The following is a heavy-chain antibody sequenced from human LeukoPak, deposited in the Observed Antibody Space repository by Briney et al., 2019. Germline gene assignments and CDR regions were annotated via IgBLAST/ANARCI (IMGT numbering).Heavy chain of an antibody. V-gene: IGHV3-23*01. CDR3: AKVLTIALGAFDI. Sequence: QPGGSLRLSCAASGFTFSSYAITWVRQAPGKGLEFVSALSGSGSSTYYADSVKGRFTISRDNSKNTLFLQMNSLRAEDTAVYYCAKVLTIALGAFDIWGQGTMVTVSS. CDR1: GFTFSSYA. CDR2: LSGSGSST. D-gene: IGHD5-24*01. J-gene: IGHJ3*02.